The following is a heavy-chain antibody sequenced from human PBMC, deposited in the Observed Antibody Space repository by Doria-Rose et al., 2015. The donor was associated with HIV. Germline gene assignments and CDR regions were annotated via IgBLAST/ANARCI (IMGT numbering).Heavy chain of an antibody. J-gene: IGHJ4*02. CDR3: ARIKSSRWYHKYYFDF. CDR1: GVSLSSPGMG. D-gene: IGHD6-13*01. CDR2: SFSDDER. V-gene: IGHV2-26*01. Sequence: QITLKESGPVLVKPTETLTLTCTVSGVSLSSPGMGVSWIRQRPGKALEWLANSFSDDERSYKTSLKSRLTISRGTSKSQVVLTMTDMDPVGTATYYCARIKSSRWYHKYYFDFWGQGTLVIVSA.